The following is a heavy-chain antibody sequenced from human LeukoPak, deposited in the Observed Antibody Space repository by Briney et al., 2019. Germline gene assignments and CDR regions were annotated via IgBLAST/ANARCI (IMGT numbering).Heavy chain of an antibody. CDR1: LCTFTSYA. V-gene: IGHV1-69*06. CDR3: ARAGAGIAAAGTAEYFQH. D-gene: IGHD6-13*01. CDR2: IGPIFGTA. Sequence: GASVKVCCKAALCTFTSYAMSWMRQAGAQRLEGMGRIGPIFGTAKYAQKFQGRVTITADKSTSTAYMELSSLRSEDTAVYYCARAGAGIAAAGTAEYFQHWGQGTLVTVSS. J-gene: IGHJ1*01.